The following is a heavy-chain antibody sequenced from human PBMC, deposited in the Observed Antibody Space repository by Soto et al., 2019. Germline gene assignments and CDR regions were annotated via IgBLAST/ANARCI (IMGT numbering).Heavy chain of an antibody. CDR2: IKTKTEGGTT. J-gene: IGHJ4*02. Sequence: EVQLVESGGGLVKPGGSLRLSCAASGFTISNAWMSWVRQAPGMGLEWVGRIKTKTEGGTTDYAAPVRDRFTISTDDSKNTLYLQMKSRKTEDTAVYYCTRFTRGYSYVDCWGQGTLVTVAS. CDR3: TRFTRGYSYVDC. D-gene: IGHD5-18*01. CDR1: GFTISNAW. V-gene: IGHV3-15*07.